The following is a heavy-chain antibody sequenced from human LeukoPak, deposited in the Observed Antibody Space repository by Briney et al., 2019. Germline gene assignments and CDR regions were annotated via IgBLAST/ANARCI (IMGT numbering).Heavy chain of an antibody. D-gene: IGHD6-19*01. J-gene: IGHJ4*02. CDR2: IYSGGST. V-gene: IGHV3-66*01. CDR3: AKDGYSSGWSYYFDY. CDR1: GFTVSSNY. Sequence: GGSLRLFCAASGFTVSSNYMSWVRQAPGKGLEWVSVIYSGGSTYYADSVKGRFTISRDNSKNTLYLQMNSLRAEDTAVYYCAKDGYSSGWSYYFDYWGQGTLVTVSS.